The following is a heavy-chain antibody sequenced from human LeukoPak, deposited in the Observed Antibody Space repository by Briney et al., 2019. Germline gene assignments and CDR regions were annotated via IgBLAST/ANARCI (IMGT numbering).Heavy chain of an antibody. CDR1: GLTLSNSW. V-gene: IGHV3-74*01. Sequence: GGSLRLSCAASGLTLSNSWMHWVRHVPGKGLVWVSYMKGDGTTINHADSVRGRFTMSSDNAKNTLYLQMNSLTEDDTAIYFCVRGTNNWYGVDYWGRGTLVTVSS. CDR3: VRGTNNWYGVDY. CDR2: MKGDGTTI. D-gene: IGHD1-1*01. J-gene: IGHJ4*02.